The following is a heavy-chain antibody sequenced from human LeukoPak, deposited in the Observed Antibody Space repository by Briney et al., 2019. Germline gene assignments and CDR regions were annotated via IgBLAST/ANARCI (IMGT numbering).Heavy chain of an antibody. D-gene: IGHD6-13*01. Sequence: GGSLRLSCAASGFTFSSYSMNWVRQAPGKGLEWVSSISSSSSYIYYADSVKGRLTISRDNAKNSLYLQMNSLRAEDTAVYYCARVRSSWYYFDYWGQGTLVTVSS. V-gene: IGHV3-21*01. CDR2: ISSSSSYI. CDR3: ARVRSSWYYFDY. CDR1: GFTFSSYS. J-gene: IGHJ4*02.